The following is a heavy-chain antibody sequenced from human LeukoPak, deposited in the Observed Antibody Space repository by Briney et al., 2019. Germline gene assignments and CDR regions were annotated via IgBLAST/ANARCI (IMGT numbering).Heavy chain of an antibody. D-gene: IGHD3-22*01. CDR2: IYYSGST. CDR1: GGSISSYY. V-gene: IGHV4-59*01. J-gene: IGHJ4*02. Sequence: SETLSLTCTVSGGSISSYYWSWIRQPPGKGLEWIGYIYYSGSTNYNPSLKSRVTISVDTSKNQFSLKLSSVTAADTAVYYCAGDYYDSSGYFDYWGQGTLVTVSS. CDR3: AGDYYDSSGYFDY.